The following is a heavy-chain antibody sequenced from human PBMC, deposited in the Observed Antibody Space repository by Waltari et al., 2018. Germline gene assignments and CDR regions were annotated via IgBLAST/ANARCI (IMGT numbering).Heavy chain of an antibody. CDR2: IYYSGSP. V-gene: IGHV4-39*01. D-gene: IGHD2-2*03. J-gene: IGHJ5*02. CDR3: ARHLDIVVVPAARFDP. CDR1: GGSISSSSYY. Sequence: QLQLQESGPGLVKPSETLSLTCTVSGGSISSSSYYWGWIRQPPGKGLEWIGGIYYSGSPSTTPSPKSRATIPVDTSKTQFSLKLSSVTAADTAVYYCARHLDIVVVPAARFDPWGQGTLVTVSS.